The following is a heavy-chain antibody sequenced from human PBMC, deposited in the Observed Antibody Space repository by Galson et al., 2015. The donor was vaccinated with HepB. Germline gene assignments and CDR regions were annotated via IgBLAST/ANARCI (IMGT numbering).Heavy chain of an antibody. V-gene: IGHV4-34*01. Sequence: ETLSLTCAVHGESLSGYFWSWVRQPPGKGLDWLGDINHSGTANYNPSLKRRITMSVDTSKSQFSLRVSSVTAADTAVYYCARAPISAVAKFDQWGQGTQVTVSS. CDR2: INHSGTA. CDR3: ARAPISAVAKFDQ. J-gene: IGHJ4*02. D-gene: IGHD6-19*01. CDR1: GESLSGYF.